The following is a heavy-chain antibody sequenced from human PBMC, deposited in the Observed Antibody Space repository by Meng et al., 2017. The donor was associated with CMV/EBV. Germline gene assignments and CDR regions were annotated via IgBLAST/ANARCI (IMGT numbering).Heavy chain of an antibody. CDR3: ARDPIRMGGYSYGDFDY. CDR2: ISSSGSTI. V-gene: IGHV3-11*04. D-gene: IGHD5-18*01. CDR1: GFTFSDYY. Sequence: GGSLRLSCAASGFTFSDYYMSWICQAPGKGLEWVSYISSSGSTIYYADSVKGRFTISRDNAKNSLYLQMNSLRAEDTAVYYCARDPIRMGGYSYGDFDYWGQGTLVTVSS. J-gene: IGHJ4*02.